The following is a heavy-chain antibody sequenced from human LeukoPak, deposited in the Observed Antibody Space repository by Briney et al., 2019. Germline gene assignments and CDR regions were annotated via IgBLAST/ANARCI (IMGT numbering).Heavy chain of an antibody. CDR3: ARGYCANGVCYMVDY. CDR1: GYTFTSYY. D-gene: IGHD2-8*01. V-gene: IGHV1-46*01. J-gene: IGHJ4*02. CDR2: INPSGGST. Sequence: ASVKVSCTASGYTFTSYYMHWVRQAPGHGLEWMGIINPSGGSTSYAQKFQGRVTMTRDTSTSTVYMELSSLRSEDTAVYYCARGYCANGVCYMVDYWGQGTLVTVSS.